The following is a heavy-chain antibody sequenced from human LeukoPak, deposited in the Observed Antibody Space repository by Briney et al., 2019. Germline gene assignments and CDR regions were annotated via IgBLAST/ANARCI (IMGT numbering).Heavy chain of an antibody. CDR1: GGSISSCY. D-gene: IGHD5-24*01. CDR2: IYTSGST. Sequence: SETLSLTCTVSGGSISSCYWSWIRQPPGKGLEWIGYIYTSGSTNYNPSLKSRVTISVDTSKNQFSLKLSSVTAADTAVYYCARHSLGYLDGSFDYWGQGTLVTVSS. CDR3: ARHSLGYLDGSFDY. J-gene: IGHJ4*02. V-gene: IGHV4-4*09.